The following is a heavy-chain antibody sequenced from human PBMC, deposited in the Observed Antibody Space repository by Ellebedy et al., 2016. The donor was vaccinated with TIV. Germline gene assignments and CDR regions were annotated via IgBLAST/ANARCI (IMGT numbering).Heavy chain of an antibody. V-gene: IGHV4-34*01. CDR3: ARGREGGVYFDS. CDR1: GGSVTAYY. CDR2: INHSGSTKYT. D-gene: IGHD3-16*01. J-gene: IGHJ4*02. Sequence: MPSETLSLTCAVSGGSVTAYYWSWIRQPPGKGLEWTGEINHSGSTKYTNYNPSLKSRVTLSVDTSKNQFSLKLSSLTAADTAMYYCARGREGGVYFDSWGQGTLVTVSS.